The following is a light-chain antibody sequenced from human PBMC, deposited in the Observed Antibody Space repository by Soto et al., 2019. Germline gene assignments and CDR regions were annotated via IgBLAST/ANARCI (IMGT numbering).Light chain of an antibody. CDR2: DVN. V-gene: IGLV2-11*01. J-gene: IGLJ1*01. CDR1: SSDVGGYDY. Sequence: QSALTQPRSVSGSPGQSVTISCTGTSSDVGGYDYVSWYQHHPGKAPKLIIYDVNTRPSGVPDRFSGSKSGNVASLTISGLEAEYQAAYFCYSLAGSFHFVFGLETTLTVL. CDR3: YSLAGSFHFV.